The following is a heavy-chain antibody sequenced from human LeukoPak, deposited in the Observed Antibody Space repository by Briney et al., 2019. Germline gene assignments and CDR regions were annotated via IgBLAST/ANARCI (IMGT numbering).Heavy chain of an antibody. V-gene: IGHV4-34*04. CDR3: ARREDYGSVSYWKCYYYMDV. CDR1: GGSFSGYN. Sequence: WETLSLACAVHGGSFSGYNWGWGPQTPGEGVGRGGGINHRGRPYNKPSLKSRDTLSVDTSKNPFSLKRSSVTAADTAVYYCARREDYGSVSYWKCYYYMDVWGKGTTVTIPS. J-gene: IGHJ6*03. CDR2: INHRGRP. D-gene: IGHD3-10*01.